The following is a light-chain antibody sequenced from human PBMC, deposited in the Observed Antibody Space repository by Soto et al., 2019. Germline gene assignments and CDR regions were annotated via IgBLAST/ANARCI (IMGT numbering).Light chain of an antibody. CDR2: DVS. CDR3: SSYTRSSTLFV. V-gene: IGLV2-14*01. CDR1: SSDVGGYNY. J-gene: IGLJ1*01. Sequence: QSALTQPASVSGSPGQSITISCTGTSSDVGGYNYVSWYQQHPGKAPKLMIYDVSNRPSGVSNRFSGSKSGNTASLTISWLQADDEADYYCSSYTRSSTLFVFGTGTKVTVL.